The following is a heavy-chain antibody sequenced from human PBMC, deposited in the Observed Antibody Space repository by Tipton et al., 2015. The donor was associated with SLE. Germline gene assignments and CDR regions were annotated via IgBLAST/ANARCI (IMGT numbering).Heavy chain of an antibody. CDR3: ARLQGLSESFGIDH. CDR2: IHDSGRT. V-gene: IGHV4-59*08. CDR1: GGSIRGYY. D-gene: IGHD3-10*01. Sequence: TLSLTCTVSGGSIRGYYWSWIRQSPEKGLEWIGYIHDSGRTNPNPYLKSRITMSLDMSRKQLSLKLSSVTAADTAVYYCARLQGLSESFGIDHWGQGTLVTVSS. J-gene: IGHJ4*02.